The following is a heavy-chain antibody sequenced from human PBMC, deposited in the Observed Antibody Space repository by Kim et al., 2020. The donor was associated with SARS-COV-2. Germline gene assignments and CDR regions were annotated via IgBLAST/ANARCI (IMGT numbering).Heavy chain of an antibody. Sequence: GGSLRLSCAASGFTFSSYGMHWVRQAPGKGLEWVAVIWYDGSNKYYADSVKGRFTISRDNSKNTLYLQMNSLRAEDTAVYYCARDIRYSYGYRTGTFDYWGQGTLVTVSS. CDR1: GFTFSSYG. CDR3: ARDIRYSYGYRTGTFDY. CDR2: IWYDGSNK. J-gene: IGHJ4*02. D-gene: IGHD5-18*01. V-gene: IGHV3-33*01.